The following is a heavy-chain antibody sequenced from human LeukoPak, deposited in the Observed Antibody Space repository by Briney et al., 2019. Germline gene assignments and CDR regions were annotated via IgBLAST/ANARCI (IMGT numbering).Heavy chain of an antibody. CDR1: GGSFSGYY. V-gene: IGHV4-34*01. CDR2: INHSGST. Sequence: PSETLSLTCAVYGGSFSGYYWSWIRQPPGKGLERIGEINHSGSTNYNPSLKSRVTISVDTSKNQFSLKLSSVTAADTAVYYCARVGDSSGYYYGYYYMDVWGKGTTVTVSS. J-gene: IGHJ6*03. CDR3: ARVGDSSGYYYGYYYMDV. D-gene: IGHD3-22*01.